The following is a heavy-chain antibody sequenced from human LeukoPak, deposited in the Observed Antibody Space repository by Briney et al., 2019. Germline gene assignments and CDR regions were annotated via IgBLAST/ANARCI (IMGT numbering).Heavy chain of an antibody. Sequence: GGSLRLSSAASGFTFSSYAMSWVRQAPGKGLEWVSAISGSGGSTYYADSVKGRFTISRDNSKNTLYLQMNSLRAEDTAVYYCAKDRSSYYGYDYWGQGTLVTVSS. V-gene: IGHV3-23*01. CDR3: AKDRSSYYGYDY. D-gene: IGHD3-10*01. CDR2: ISGSGGST. CDR1: GFTFSSYA. J-gene: IGHJ4*02.